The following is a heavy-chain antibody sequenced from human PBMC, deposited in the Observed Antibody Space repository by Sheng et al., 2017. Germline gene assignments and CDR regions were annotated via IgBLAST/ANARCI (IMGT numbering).Heavy chain of an antibody. Sequence: QVQLQESGPGLVKPSETLSLSCTVSDGSISNYYWIWIRQPPGKGLECIGYISYSGSTNYNPSLKSRVTISVDTSKNQFSLKLRSVTTADTAVYYCARGGPVNYAHWFDRWGQGILVTVSS. V-gene: IGHV4-59*01. J-gene: IGHJ5*02. CDR2: ISYSGST. D-gene: IGHD1-7*01. CDR1: DGSISNYY. CDR3: ARGGPVNYAHWFDR.